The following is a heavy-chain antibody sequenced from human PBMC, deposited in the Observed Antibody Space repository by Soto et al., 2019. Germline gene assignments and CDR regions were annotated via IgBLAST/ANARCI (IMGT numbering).Heavy chain of an antibody. CDR3: AKAVPMYSSMYGMDV. D-gene: IGHD6-13*01. J-gene: IGHJ6*02. Sequence: GSLRLSCAASGFTFSSYAMSWVRQAPGKGLEWVSAISGSGGSTYYADSVKGRFTISRGNSKNTLYLQMNSLRAEDTAVYYCAKAVPMYSSMYGMDVWGQGTTVTVSS. CDR2: ISGSGGST. V-gene: IGHV3-23*01. CDR1: GFTFSSYA.